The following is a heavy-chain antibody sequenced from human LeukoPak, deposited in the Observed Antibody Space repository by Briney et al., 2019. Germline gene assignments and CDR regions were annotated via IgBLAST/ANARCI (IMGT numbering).Heavy chain of an antibody. CDR1: GGSISSGSYY. V-gene: IGHV4-61*02. D-gene: IGHD2-2*01. CDR2: IYTSGST. Sequence: SQTLSLTRTVSGGSISSGSYYWSWIRQPAGKGLEWIGRIYTSGSTNYNPSLKSRVTISVDTSKNQFSLKLSSVTAADTAVYYCARGFGVPAAQWGQGTLVTVSS. J-gene: IGHJ4*02. CDR3: ARGFGVPAAQ.